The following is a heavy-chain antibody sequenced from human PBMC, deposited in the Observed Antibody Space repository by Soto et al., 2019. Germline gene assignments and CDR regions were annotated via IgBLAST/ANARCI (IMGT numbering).Heavy chain of an antibody. CDR3: ANILHFGYYAYYYYVMYF. D-gene: IGHD3-22*01. V-gene: IGHV3-30*18. Sequence: PGGSLRLSCAASGFTFSSYGMHWVRQAPGKGLEWVAVISYDGSNKYYADSVKGRFTISRDNSKNTLYLQMNSLRAEDTAVYYCANILHFGYYAYYYYVMYFCGQGTTVTVS. CDR2: ISYDGSNK. CDR1: GFTFSSYG. J-gene: IGHJ6*02.